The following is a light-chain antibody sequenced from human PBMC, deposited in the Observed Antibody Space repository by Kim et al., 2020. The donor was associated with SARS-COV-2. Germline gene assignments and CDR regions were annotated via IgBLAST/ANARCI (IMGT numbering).Light chain of an antibody. CDR2: GKN. Sequence: ALGQTVRITCQGESLRSYYASWYQQKPGQAPVLVIYGKNNRPSGIPDRFSGSSSGNTASLTITGAQAEDEADYYCNSRDSSGNQLVFGGGTQLTVL. CDR3: NSRDSSGNQLV. CDR1: SLRSYY. J-gene: IGLJ2*01. V-gene: IGLV3-19*01.